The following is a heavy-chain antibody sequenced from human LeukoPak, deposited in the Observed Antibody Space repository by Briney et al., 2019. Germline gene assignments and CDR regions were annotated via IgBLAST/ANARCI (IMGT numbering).Heavy chain of an antibody. V-gene: IGHV5-51*01. D-gene: IGHD5-24*01. J-gene: IGHJ4*02. CDR2: IFPGDSDT. CDR1: GYTFTDYW. Sequence: PGESLKISCAASGYTFTDYWIAWVRQVPGIGLEWMGTIFPGDSDTRYSPSFQGLVTISVDKSISTTYLQWSSLKASGTAMYYCARQNRDGYNWDYFDYWGQGALVTVSS. CDR3: ARQNRDGYNWDYFDY.